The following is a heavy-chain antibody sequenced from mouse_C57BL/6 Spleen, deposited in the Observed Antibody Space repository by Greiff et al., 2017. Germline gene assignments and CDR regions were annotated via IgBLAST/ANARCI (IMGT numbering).Heavy chain of an antibody. D-gene: IGHD2-1*01. CDR3: ARQGVYYGNRFAY. CDR1: GFTFSDYY. CDR2: ISNGGGST. J-gene: IGHJ3*01. V-gene: IGHV5-12*01. Sequence: EVQGVESGGGLVPPGGSLKLSCAASGFTFSDYYMYWVRQTPEKRLEWVAYISNGGGSTYYPDTVKGRFTISRDNAKNTLYLQMSRLKSEDTAMYYCARQGVYYGNRFAYWGQGTLVTVSA.